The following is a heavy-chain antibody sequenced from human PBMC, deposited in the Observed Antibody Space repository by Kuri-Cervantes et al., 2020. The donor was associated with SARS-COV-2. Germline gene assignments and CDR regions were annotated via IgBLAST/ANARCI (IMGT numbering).Heavy chain of an antibody. CDR1: GGSISSSSYY. Sequence: SETLSLTCTVSGGSISSSSYYWGWIRQPPGKGLEWIGSIYYSGSTYYNPSLKSRVTTSGDTSKSQFTLKLNSVTAADTAVYYCVRSNATPGKWFDPWGQGTLVTVSS. V-gene: IGHV4-39*06. J-gene: IGHJ5*02. D-gene: IGHD2-2*01. CDR3: VRSNATPGKWFDP. CDR2: IYYSGST.